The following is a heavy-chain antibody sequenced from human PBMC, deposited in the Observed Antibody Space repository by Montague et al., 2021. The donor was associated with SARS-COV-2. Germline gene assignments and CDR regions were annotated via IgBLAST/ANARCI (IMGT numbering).Heavy chain of an antibody. CDR3: AIQAGDYGDFGGIYYYNGVDV. CDR1: GDSISTSTW. Sequence: SETLSLTCRVSGDSISTSTWWTWVRRTPGKGLEWIGEIFHSGTINYNPSLKSRVTISANTSKNEFFLGMTSVTAADTAVYYCAIQAGDYGDFGGIYYYNGVDVWGQGTTVTVSS. CDR2: IFHSGTI. V-gene: IGHV4-4*02. J-gene: IGHJ6*02. D-gene: IGHD4-17*01.